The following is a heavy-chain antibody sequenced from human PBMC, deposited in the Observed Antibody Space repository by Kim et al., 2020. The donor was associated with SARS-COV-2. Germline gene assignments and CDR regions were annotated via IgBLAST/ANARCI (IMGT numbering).Heavy chain of an antibody. CDR2: ISWTSVSI. J-gene: IGHJ4*02. V-gene: IGHV3-9*03. Sequence: GGSLRLSCTASGFSFGNYAMHWVRQAPGKGLEWVSGISWTSVSIGYADSVKGRFTISRDNAKNSLYLQMNSLRAEDMALYYCAKDGIASFYNYGYSDYWGQGTLVTVSS. D-gene: IGHD5-18*01. CDR3: AKDGIASFYNYGYSDY. CDR1: GFSFGNYA.